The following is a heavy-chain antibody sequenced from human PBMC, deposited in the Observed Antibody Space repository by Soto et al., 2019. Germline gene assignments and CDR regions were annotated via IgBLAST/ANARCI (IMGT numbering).Heavy chain of an antibody. D-gene: IGHD3-22*01. CDR2: ITTSSSFR. CDR3: VRYDSSGYYWPYYYYGMDV. Sequence: AGGSLRLSCAASGFTFSTYSMNWVRQAPGKGLEWVADITTSSSFRFYADSVKGRFTISRDNSKNTLYLQMNSLRAEDTAVYYCVRYDSSGYYWPYYYYGMDVWGQGTTVTVSS. CDR1: GFTFSTYS. J-gene: IGHJ6*02. V-gene: IGHV3-21*01.